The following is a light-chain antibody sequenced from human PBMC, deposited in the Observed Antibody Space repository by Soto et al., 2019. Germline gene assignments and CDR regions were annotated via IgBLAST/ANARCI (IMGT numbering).Light chain of an antibody. J-gene: IGLJ1*01. CDR1: SGDVGSYNF. CDR2: EGT. CDR3: CSYAGSRTYL. Sequence: QSVLTQPASVSGSPGQSITISCTGTSGDVGSYNFVSWYQQQPGKAPKLLIYEGTQRPSGVSNRFSGSKSGNTASLTISGPQADDEADYYCCSYAGSRTYLFGTGTKVTVL. V-gene: IGLV2-23*01.